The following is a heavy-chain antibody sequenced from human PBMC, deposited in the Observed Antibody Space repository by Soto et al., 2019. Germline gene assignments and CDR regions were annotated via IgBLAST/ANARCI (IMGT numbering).Heavy chain of an antibody. CDR1: GFTLSTYW. J-gene: IGHJ4*01. D-gene: IGHD1-26*01. V-gene: IGHV3-74*01. Sequence: LRLSCAASGFTLSTYWMHWVRQAPEKGLVWVSRMNRDGSSTTYADSVKGRFTISRDNAKNTLYLQLNSLRVEDTAVYYCVRDRASYSGSFDYWDQGTLVTVSS. CDR3: VRDRASYSGSFDY. CDR2: MNRDGSST.